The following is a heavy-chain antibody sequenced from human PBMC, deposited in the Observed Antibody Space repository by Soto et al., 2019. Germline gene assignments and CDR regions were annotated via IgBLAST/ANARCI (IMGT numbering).Heavy chain of an antibody. D-gene: IGHD2-21*02. Sequence: QDQLVQSGAEVKKPGSSVKVSCKASGGTFSSHTFSWVRQAPGQGLEWMGRIIPALGTATYAQKFQGRVTITADKSATTVYMELSSLRSDYTAVYYCARPYFCDSWYFDLWGRGTLVTVSS. V-gene: IGHV1-69*08. CDR2: IIPALGTA. CDR1: GGTFSSHT. J-gene: IGHJ2*01. CDR3: ARPYFCDSWYFDL.